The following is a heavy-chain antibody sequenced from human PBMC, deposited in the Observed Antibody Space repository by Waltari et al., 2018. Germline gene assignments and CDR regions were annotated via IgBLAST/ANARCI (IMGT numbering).Heavy chain of an antibody. CDR2: SNPNSGGT. CDR1: GYTFTGYY. Sequence: QVQLVQSGAEVKKPGASVKVSCKASGYTFTGYYMHWVRQAPGQGLEWMGWSNPNSGGTNYAQKFQGRVTMTRDTSISTAYMELSRLRSDDTAVYYCARVGVYYGSGSYYNFDYWGQGTLVTVSS. D-gene: IGHD3-10*01. J-gene: IGHJ4*02. CDR3: ARVGVYYGSGSYYNFDY. V-gene: IGHV1-2*02.